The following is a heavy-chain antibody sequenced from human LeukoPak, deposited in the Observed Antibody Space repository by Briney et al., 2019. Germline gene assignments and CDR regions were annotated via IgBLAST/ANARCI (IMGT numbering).Heavy chain of an antibody. Sequence: GSLRLSCAASGFTFNTYWMSWVRQAPGKGLEWLANIKEDGTRDYYVESVKGRFTISKDNAKTSLYLQLSSLRAGDTAVYYCARDTKGGYFDPWGQGTLVTVSS. V-gene: IGHV3-7*01. CDR2: IKEDGTRD. CDR1: GFTFNTYW. J-gene: IGHJ5*02. CDR3: ARDTKGGYFDP. D-gene: IGHD6-25*01.